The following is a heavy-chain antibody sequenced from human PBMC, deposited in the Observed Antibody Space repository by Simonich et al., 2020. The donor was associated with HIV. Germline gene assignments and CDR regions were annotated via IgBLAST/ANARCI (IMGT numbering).Heavy chain of an antibody. CDR2: SRDYNGNT. CDR1: GYTFTSYG. D-gene: IGHD3-10*01. CDR3: ARDTGTLYRSDSRSVSNWFDP. J-gene: IGHJ5*02. V-gene: IGHV1-18*01. Sequence: QVQLVQSGAEVKKPGASVKVSCKASGYTFTSYGISWVRQAPGQGLEWMGRSRDYNGNTNYEQKLQGRVTMTTDTSTSTAYMELRSLRSDDTAVYYCARDTGTLYRSDSRSVSNWFDPWGQGTLVTVSS.